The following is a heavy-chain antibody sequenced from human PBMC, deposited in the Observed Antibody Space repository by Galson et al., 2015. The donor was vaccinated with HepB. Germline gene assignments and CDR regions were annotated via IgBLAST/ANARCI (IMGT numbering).Heavy chain of an antibody. CDR1: GYSFTSYW. CDR2: IDPSDSYT. CDR3: ASQIEGYCSGGSCYLDDY. Sequence: QSGAEVKKPGESLRISCKGSGYSFTSYWISWVRQMPGKGLEWMGRIDPSDSYTNYSPSFQGHVTISAGKSISTAYLQWSSLKASDTAMYYCASQIEGYCSGGSCYLDDYWGQGTLVTVSS. V-gene: IGHV5-10-1*01. D-gene: IGHD2-15*01. J-gene: IGHJ4*02.